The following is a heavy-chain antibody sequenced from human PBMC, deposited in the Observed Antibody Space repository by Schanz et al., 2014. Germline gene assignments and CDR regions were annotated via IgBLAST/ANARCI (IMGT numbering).Heavy chain of an antibody. D-gene: IGHD2-2*01. CDR2: VSSYDTTV. J-gene: IGHJ6*02. CDR1: GFTFADYY. V-gene: IGHV3-11*01. Sequence: QVQLLESGGGLFKPGGSLRLSCAGSGFTFADYYMTWIRQAPGKGLEWMLYVSSYDTTVSYADSVKGRFTISRDNAKNSVYLQMNSLRVEDTAVYYCARYGVRKVGVVYGLGVWGQGTTVTVS. CDR3: ARYGVRKVGVVYGLGV.